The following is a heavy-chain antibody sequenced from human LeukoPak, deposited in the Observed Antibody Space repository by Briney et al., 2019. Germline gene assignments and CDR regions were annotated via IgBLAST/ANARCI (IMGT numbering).Heavy chain of an antibody. V-gene: IGHV4-31*03. CDR2: IYYSGST. D-gene: IGHD6-13*01. CDR1: GGSISSGGYF. Sequence: SQTLSLTCTVSGGSISSGGYFWSWIRQHPGTGLEWIGYIYYSGSTYYNPSLKSRVTISVDTSKNQFSLKLSSVTAADTAVYCCARGRYSSSWYVGSDYWGQGTLVTVSS. J-gene: IGHJ4*02. CDR3: ARGRYSSSWYVGSDY.